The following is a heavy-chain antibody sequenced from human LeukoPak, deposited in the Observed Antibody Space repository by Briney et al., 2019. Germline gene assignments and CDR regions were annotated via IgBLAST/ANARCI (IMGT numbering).Heavy chain of an antibody. J-gene: IGHJ4*02. CDR1: GGSISSYY. V-gene: IGHV4-59*01. D-gene: IGHD5-24*01. Sequence: SETLSLTCTVSGGSISSYYWSWIRQPPGKGLEWVGYIYYSGNTNYNPSLKSRVTISLDTSKNQFSLKLSSVSAADTAVYYCAGETDGYNANFDYWGQGTLVTVSS. CDR3: AGETDGYNANFDY. CDR2: IYYSGNT.